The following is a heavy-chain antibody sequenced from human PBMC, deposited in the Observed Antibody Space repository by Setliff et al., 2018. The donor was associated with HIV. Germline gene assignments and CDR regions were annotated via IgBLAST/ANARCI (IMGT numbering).Heavy chain of an antibody. CDR3: ASGSPFDGFDM. CDR2: IYTTGST. D-gene: IGHD1-26*01. J-gene: IGHJ3*02. CDR1: GGSMSTHY. Sequence: PSETLSLTCTVSGGSMSTHYWSWIRQTPGKGLEWIGHIYTTGSTHYNPSLRSRVTISIDTSKSHFSPRLKSVTAADTALYYCASGSPFDGFDMWGQGTMVTVSS. V-gene: IGHV4-59*11.